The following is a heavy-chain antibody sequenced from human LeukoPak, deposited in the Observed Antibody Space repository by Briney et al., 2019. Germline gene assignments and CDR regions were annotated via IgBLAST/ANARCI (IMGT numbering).Heavy chain of an antibody. J-gene: IGHJ4*02. D-gene: IGHD2-2*01. CDR2: IYSGGST. CDR3: TVPAAATDFDY. V-gene: IGHV3-66*02. Sequence: GGSLRLSCAASGFTVSSNYMSLVREAPGKGREWVSVIYSGGSTYYADSVKGRFTISRDNSKNTLYLQMNSLRAEDTAVYYCTVPAAATDFDYWGQGTLVTVSS. CDR1: GFTVSSNY.